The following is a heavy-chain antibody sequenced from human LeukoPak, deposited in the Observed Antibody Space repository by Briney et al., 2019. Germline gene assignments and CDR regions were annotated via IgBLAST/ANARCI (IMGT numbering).Heavy chain of an antibody. J-gene: IGHJ4*02. V-gene: IGHV3-74*01. CDR1: GFTFSNHW. D-gene: IGHD4-11*01. CDR3: ARDPGYSNYIADY. CDR2: IGSDGSST. Sequence: PGGSLRLSCAASGFTFSNHWMHWVRQAPGEGLVWVSRIGSDGSSTNYADSVKGRFTISRDNAKNTLYLQMNSLRAEDTAVYYCARDPGYSNYIADYWGQGTLVTVSS.